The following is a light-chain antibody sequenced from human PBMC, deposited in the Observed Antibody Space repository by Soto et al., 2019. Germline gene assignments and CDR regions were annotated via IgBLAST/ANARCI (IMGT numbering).Light chain of an antibody. CDR3: QQYNNWPPT. CDR2: GAS. CDR1: QSLSSD. Sequence: EMVMTQSPATLSVSPGERAFVSCRATQSLSSDLAWYQQRPGQAPRLLIFGASTRATGIPARFSGSGSGTEFTLTVSSLQSEDFAIYYCQQYNNWPPTFGQGTKLEIK. J-gene: IGKJ2*01. V-gene: IGKV3-15*01.